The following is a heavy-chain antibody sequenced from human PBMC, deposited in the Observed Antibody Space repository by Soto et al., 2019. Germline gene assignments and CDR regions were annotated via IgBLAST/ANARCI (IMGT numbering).Heavy chain of an antibody. J-gene: IGHJ6*02. CDR2: IYYSGST. Sequence: QVQLQESGPGLVKPSQTLSLTCTVSGGSISSGGYYWSWIRQHPGKGLEWIGYIYYSGSTYYNPSLKSRVTISVDTSKNQFSLKLSSVTAADTAVYYCARDGSWPFRVHGMDVWGQGTTVTVSS. D-gene: IGHD1-26*01. CDR3: ARDGSWPFRVHGMDV. V-gene: IGHV4-31*03. CDR1: GGSISSGGYY.